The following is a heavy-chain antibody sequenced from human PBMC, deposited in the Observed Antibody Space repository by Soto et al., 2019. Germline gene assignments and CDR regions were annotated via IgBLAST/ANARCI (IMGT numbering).Heavy chain of an antibody. CDR2: IYYSGST. Sequence: SETLSVPCTFSEGSIIIGLYYWSWLPENPGKGLECIGYIYYSGSTYYNPSLKSRVTISVDTSKNQFSLKLSSVTAADTAVYYCARAKTGTTSRRAFDIWGQGTMVTVSS. D-gene: IGHD1-7*01. CDR3: ARAKTGTTSRRAFDI. CDR1: EGSIIIGLYY. J-gene: IGHJ3*02. V-gene: IGHV4-31*03.